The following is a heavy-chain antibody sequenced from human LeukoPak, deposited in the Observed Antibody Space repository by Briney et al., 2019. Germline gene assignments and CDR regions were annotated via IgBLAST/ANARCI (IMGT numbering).Heavy chain of an antibody. CDR3: AKGGYGGNSDYYYYYGMDV. J-gene: IGHJ6*02. CDR2: ISYDGSNK. D-gene: IGHD4-23*01. V-gene: IGHV3-30*18. Sequence: PGGSLRLSCAASGFTFSSYGMHWVRQAPGKGLEWVAVISYDGSNKYYADSVKGRSTISRDNSKNTLYLQMNSLRAGDTAVYYCAKGGYGGNSDYYYYYGMDVWGQGTTVTVSS. CDR1: GFTFSSYG.